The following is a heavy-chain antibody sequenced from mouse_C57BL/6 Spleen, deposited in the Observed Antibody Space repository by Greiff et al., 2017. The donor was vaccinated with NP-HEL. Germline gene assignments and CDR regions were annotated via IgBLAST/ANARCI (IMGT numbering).Heavy chain of an antibody. V-gene: IGHV3-6*01. D-gene: IGHD2-5*01. CDR2: ISYDGSN. Sequence: EVKVEESGPGLVKPSQSLSLTCSVTGYSITSGYYWNWIRQFPGNKLEWMGYISYDGSNNYNPSLKNRISITRDTSKNQFFLKLNSVTTEDTATYYCARQGHSNYVAYWGQGTLVTVSA. CDR3: ARQGHSNYVAY. J-gene: IGHJ3*01. CDR1: GYSITSGYY.